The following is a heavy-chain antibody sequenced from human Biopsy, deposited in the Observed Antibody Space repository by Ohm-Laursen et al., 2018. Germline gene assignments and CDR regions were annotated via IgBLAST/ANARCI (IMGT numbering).Heavy chain of an antibody. V-gene: IGHV1-58*01. CDR1: GFTFSSSA. CDR2: IVVGSGHT. J-gene: IGHJ6*02. CDR3: AATSTLYYYYAMDV. Sequence: GASVKVSCKASGFTFSSSAVQWVRQAPGQRLEWIGWIVVGSGHTNYAQKFQERVTITRDMSTSTAYMELTSLRSEDTAVYYCAATSTLYYYYAMDVWDQGTTITVSS.